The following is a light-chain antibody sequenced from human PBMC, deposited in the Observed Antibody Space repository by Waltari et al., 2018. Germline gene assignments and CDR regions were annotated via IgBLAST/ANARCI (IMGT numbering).Light chain of an antibody. CDR3: QNYNSDLGVT. Sequence: DIQMTQSPSSLSASVGDRVTITCRASQSISRYLNWYQQKPGKAPKLLIYAASSLQSGVPSRFSGSGSGTDFTLTISSLQPEDFATYYCQNYNSDLGVTFGQGTRLEIK. J-gene: IGKJ5*01. CDR2: AAS. V-gene: IGKV1-39*01. CDR1: QSISRY.